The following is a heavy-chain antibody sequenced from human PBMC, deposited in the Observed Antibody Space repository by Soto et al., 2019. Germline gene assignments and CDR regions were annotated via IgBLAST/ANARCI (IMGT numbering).Heavy chain of an antibody. CDR2: MNPNSGNT. CDR1: GYTFTSYD. Sequence: QVKLVQSGAEVKKPGASVKVSCKASGYTFTSYDINWVRQAPGQGLEWMGWMNPNSGNTGYAQKFQGRVTMTRNTTISPAYRELSSLSSEDTAVYYGAREITYVGDYWGQGPLVPVSS. J-gene: IGHJ4*02. D-gene: IGHD3-10*02. CDR3: AREITYVGDY. V-gene: IGHV1-8*01.